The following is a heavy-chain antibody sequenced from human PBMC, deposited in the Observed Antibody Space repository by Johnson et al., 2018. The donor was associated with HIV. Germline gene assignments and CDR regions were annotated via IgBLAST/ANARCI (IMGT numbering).Heavy chain of an antibody. CDR3: ARRYCSSTSCYKGRAFDI. Sequence: VQLVESGGGVVQPGGSLRLSCAASGFTVSSNYMSWVRQAPGKGLEWVSVIYSGGSTYYADSVKGRFTISRDNSKNTLYLQMNSLRAEDTAVYYCARRYCSSTSCYKGRAFDIWGQGTMVTVSS. CDR1: GFTVSSNY. J-gene: IGHJ3*02. V-gene: IGHV3-66*01. CDR2: IYSGGST. D-gene: IGHD2-2*02.